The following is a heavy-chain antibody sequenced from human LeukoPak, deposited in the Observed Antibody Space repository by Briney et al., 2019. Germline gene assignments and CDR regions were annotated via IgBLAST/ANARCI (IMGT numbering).Heavy chain of an antibody. CDR1: GGTFSSYA. J-gene: IGHJ3*02. D-gene: IGHD3-22*01. CDR2: IIPIFGTA. CDR3: ASTSGPHYYDSSGYYGAFDI. V-gene: IGHV1-69*05. Sequence: SVKVSCKASGGTFSSYAISWVRQAPGQGLEWMGGIIPIFGTANYAQKFQGRVTITTDESTSTAYMELSSLRSEDTAVYYCASTSGPHYYDSSGYYGAFDIWGQGTMGTVSS.